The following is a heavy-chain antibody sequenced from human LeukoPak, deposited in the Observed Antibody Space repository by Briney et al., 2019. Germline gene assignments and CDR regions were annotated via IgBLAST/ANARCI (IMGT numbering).Heavy chain of an antibody. V-gene: IGHV4-39*01. CDR3: ARRGTDWGLFDY. D-gene: IGHD1-7*01. J-gene: IGHJ4*02. CDR1: GGSLSSSFYY. Sequence: SETLSLTCTVSGGSLSSSFYYWGWIRQPPGKGLEWIGSIHYRGSTYYNPSLKSRVTISIDTSKNQLSLKLTSVTAADTAVYYCARRGTDWGLFDYWGQGTLVTVSS. CDR2: IHYRGST.